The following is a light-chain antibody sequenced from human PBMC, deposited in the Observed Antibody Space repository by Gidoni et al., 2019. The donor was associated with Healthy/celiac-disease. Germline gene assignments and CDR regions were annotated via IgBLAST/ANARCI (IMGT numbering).Light chain of an antibody. J-gene: IGLJ2*01. Sequence: SYELTQPPSVSVSPGQTASITCSGHELVDNYACWYQQKPGQSPVLVIHQAIKRPSGIPERFSGSKSGNTATLTISGTQAMDEADYYCQAWDSSTVLFGGGTKLTVL. V-gene: IGLV3-1*01. CDR1: ELVDNY. CDR3: QAWDSSTVL. CDR2: QAI.